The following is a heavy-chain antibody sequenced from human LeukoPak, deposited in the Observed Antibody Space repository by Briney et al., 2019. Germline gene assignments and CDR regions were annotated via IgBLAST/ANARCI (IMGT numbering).Heavy chain of an antibody. CDR3: AREGPDAFDI. J-gene: IGHJ3*02. V-gene: IGHV4-31*03. Sequence: SETLSLTCTVFGGSISSNGYYWSWIRQHPGKGLEWIGYIYYSGSTYYNPSLKSRVTISVDTSKNQFSLKLSSVTAADTAVYYCAREGPDAFDIWGQGTMVTVSS. CDR1: GGSISSNGYY. CDR2: IYYSGST.